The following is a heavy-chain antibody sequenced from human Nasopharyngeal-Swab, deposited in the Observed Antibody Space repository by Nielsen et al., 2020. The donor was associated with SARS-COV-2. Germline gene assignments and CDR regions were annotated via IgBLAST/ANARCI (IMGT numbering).Heavy chain of an antibody. D-gene: IGHD3-10*01. J-gene: IGHJ3*02. Sequence: GGSLRPSCAASGFKFDEYTMHWVRQAPGKGLEWPSSISSDSGAIYYADSVKGRFTISRDNAKNSLYLQMNSLRVEDTAVYYCARVLLRALGKFGEGYAFDIWGQGTMVTVSS. V-gene: IGHV3-21*01. CDR1: GFKFDEYT. CDR2: ISSDSGAI. CDR3: ARVLLRALGKFGEGYAFDI.